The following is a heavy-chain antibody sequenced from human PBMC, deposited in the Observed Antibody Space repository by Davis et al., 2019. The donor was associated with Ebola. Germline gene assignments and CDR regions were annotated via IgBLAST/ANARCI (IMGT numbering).Heavy chain of an antibody. CDR2: IKQDGSEK. CDR1: GFTFSSYW. V-gene: IGHV3-7*01. Sequence: GGSLRLSCAASGFTFSSYWMSWVRQAPGKGLEWVANIKQDGSEKYYVDSVKGRFTISRDNSKNTLYLQMNSLRAEDTAVYYCARDGRFLEWLSRHYYYVMDVWGQGTTVTVSS. J-gene: IGHJ6*02. D-gene: IGHD3-3*01. CDR3: ARDGRFLEWLSRHYYYVMDV.